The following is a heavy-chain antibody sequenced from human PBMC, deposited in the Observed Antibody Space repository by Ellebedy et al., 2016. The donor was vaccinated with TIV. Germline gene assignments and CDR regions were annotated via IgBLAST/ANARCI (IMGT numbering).Heavy chain of an antibody. CDR2: ISYDGTHK. CDR1: APTFRGYA. D-gene: IGHD3-10*01. Sequence: GGSLRLSXEVSAPTFRGYAMDWVRQAPGKGLEWVALISYDGTHKDYADSVKGRFTISRDSSKNTLYLQMNNLGPEDTAVYYCARMAYGAGMGGGSLDYWGQGTLVTVSS. J-gene: IGHJ4*02. CDR3: ARMAYGAGMGGGSLDY. V-gene: IGHV3-30-3*01.